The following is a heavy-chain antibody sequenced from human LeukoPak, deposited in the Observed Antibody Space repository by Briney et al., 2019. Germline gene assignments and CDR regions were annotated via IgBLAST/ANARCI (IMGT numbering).Heavy chain of an antibody. CDR3: LRVRDPRDAFDI. D-gene: IGHD3-3*01. CDR1: GFTFSAYA. CDR2: IGSDNKP. Sequence: GGSLRLSCEASGFTFSAYAMTWVRQAPGKGLEWVSSIGSDNKPHYSESVKGRFAISRDNSKNMLFLQLNSLRAEDTAVYYCLRVRDPRDAFDIWGQGTIVTVSS. V-gene: IGHV3-23*05. J-gene: IGHJ3*02.